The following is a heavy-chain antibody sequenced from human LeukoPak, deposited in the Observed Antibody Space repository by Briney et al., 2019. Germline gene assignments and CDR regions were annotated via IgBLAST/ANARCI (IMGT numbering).Heavy chain of an antibody. CDR2: IIPILGIA. CDR3: ARDGVYYDILTAFYGMDV. V-gene: IGHV1-69*04. Sequence: ASVKVSCKASGYTFTSYGISWVRQAPGQGLEWMGRIIPILGIANYAQKFQGRVTITADKSTSTAYMELSSLRSEDTAVYYCARDGVYYDILTAFYGMDVWGQGTTVTVSS. J-gene: IGHJ6*02. CDR1: GYTFTSYG. D-gene: IGHD3-9*01.